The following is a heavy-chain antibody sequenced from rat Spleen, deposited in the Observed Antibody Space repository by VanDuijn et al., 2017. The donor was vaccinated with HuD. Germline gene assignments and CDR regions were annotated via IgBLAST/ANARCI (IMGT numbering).Heavy chain of an antibody. CDR1: GFTFSNFP. V-gene: IGHV5-46*01. CDR2: IGSSGGST. CDR3: TRDSTVVTYYFDY. Sequence: EVQLVESGGDLVQPGRSVRLSCAASGFTFSNFPMAWVRQAPTKGLEWVATIGSSGGSTYYRDSVKGRFTISRDNAKSTLYLQMNSLRSEDTATYYCTRDSTVVTYYFDYWGQGVMVTVSS. J-gene: IGHJ2*01. D-gene: IGHD1-1*01.